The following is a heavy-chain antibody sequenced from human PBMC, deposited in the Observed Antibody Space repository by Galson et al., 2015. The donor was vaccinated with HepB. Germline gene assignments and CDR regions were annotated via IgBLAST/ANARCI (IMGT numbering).Heavy chain of an antibody. CDR2: ISPNNRHT. CDR1: GYTFSTYS. J-gene: IGHJ5*02. CDR3: ARLFYDSDSSGYSWFDP. V-gene: IGHV1-18*01. D-gene: IGHD3-22*01. Sequence: SVKVSCKASGYTFSTYSITWVRQAPGQGLEWMGWISPNNRHTDYARKFQGRVTMTTDTSTTTAYMELRSLRSDDTAVYYCARLFYDSDSSGYSWFDPWGQGTLVTVSS.